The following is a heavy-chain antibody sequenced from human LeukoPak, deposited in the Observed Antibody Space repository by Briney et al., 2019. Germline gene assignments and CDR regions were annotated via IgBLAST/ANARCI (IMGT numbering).Heavy chain of an antibody. J-gene: IGHJ4*02. Sequence: GASVKVSCKASGGTFSSYAISWVRQAPGQGLEWMGGIIPIFGTANYAQKFQGRVTITADESTSTAYMELSSLRSEDTAVYYCARDEGITKPFVDWGQGTLVTVSS. CDR2: IIPIFGTA. CDR3: ARDEGITKPFVD. V-gene: IGHV1-69*13. D-gene: IGHD1-14*01. CDR1: GGTFSSYA.